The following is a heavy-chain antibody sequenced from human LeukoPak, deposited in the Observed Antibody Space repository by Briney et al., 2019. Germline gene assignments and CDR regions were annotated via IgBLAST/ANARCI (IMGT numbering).Heavy chain of an antibody. CDR1: GFTFDDYA. CDR3: AKDTQILWFGDLNPGGMDV. V-gene: IGHV3-9*01. CDR2: ISWNSGSI. Sequence: GRSLRLSCAASGFTFDDYAMHWVRQAPGKGLEWFSGISWNSGSIGYADSVKGRFTISRDNAKNSLYLQMNSLRAEDTALYYCAKDTQILWFGDLNPGGMDVWGQGTTVTVSS. D-gene: IGHD3-10*01. J-gene: IGHJ6*02.